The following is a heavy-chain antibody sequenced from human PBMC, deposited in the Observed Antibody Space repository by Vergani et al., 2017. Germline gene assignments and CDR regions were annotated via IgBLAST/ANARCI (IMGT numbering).Heavy chain of an antibody. D-gene: IGHD3-22*01. V-gene: IGHV1-18*01. CDR3: ASYSGRCYYQTYYYYYGMDV. CDR1: GYTFTSYG. Sequence: QVQLVQSGAEVKKPGASVKVSCKASGYTFTSYGISWVRQAPGQGIEWMGWISAYNGNTNYAQKLQGRVTMTTDTSTSTAYMELRSLRSDDTAVYYCASYSGRCYYQTYYYYYGMDVWGQGTTVTVSS. CDR2: ISAYNGNT. J-gene: IGHJ6*02.